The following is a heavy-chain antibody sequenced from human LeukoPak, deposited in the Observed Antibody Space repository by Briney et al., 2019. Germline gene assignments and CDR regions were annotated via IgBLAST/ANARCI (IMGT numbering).Heavy chain of an antibody. CDR3: AKIGRAGSSDY. CDR2: ISHSPSGT. V-gene: IGHV3-23*01. D-gene: IGHD5-24*01. Sequence: GGSLRLSCVGSGFTFSSYAMSWVRQAPGKGLEWVSAISHSPSGTYYVDSVRGRFTISRDNSKNTLYLQMNSLRAEDTAVYYCAKIGRAGSSDYWGQGTLVTVSS. J-gene: IGHJ4*02. CDR1: GFTFSSYA.